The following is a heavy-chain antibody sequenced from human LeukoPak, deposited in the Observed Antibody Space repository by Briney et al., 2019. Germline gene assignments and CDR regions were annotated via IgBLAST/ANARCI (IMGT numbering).Heavy chain of an antibody. J-gene: IGHJ4*02. D-gene: IGHD2-15*01. Sequence: SVKVSCKASRGTFSSYAISWVRQAPGHGLEWMGGIIPIFGTANYAQKFQGRVTITVDESTSSAYMELSSLRSEETGVYYCARGKNCSGGSCYLATGWGQGTLVTVSS. CDR3: ARGKNCSGGSCYLATG. CDR2: IIPIFGTA. V-gene: IGHV1-69*01. CDR1: RGTFSSYA.